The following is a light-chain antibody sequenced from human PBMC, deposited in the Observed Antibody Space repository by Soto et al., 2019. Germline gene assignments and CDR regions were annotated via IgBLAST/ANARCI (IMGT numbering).Light chain of an antibody. CDR1: QSVSSTY. V-gene: IGKV3-20*01. J-gene: IGKJ4*01. CDR3: QQYASYSPLT. CDR2: GAS. Sequence: DIEFTQSPSTLPLSPLERSTLSCRASQSVSSTYLAWYQQKPGQAPKLLIYGASSMAPGIPDRFSGSGSGTDFTLTISRLEPEDFAVYYCQQYASYSPLTFGGGTKVDIK.